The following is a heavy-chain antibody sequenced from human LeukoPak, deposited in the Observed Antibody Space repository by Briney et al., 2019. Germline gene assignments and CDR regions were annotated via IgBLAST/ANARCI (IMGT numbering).Heavy chain of an antibody. J-gene: IGHJ4*02. Sequence: PGGSLRLSCAASGFTFSSYSMNWVRQAPGKGLEWVSSISSSSSYIYYADSVKGQFTISRDNAKNSLYLQMNSLRAEDTAVYYCARADYGDYVYAGYFDYWGQGTLVTVSS. CDR3: ARADYGDYVYAGYFDY. CDR2: ISSSSSYI. CDR1: GFTFSSYS. D-gene: IGHD4-17*01. V-gene: IGHV3-21*01.